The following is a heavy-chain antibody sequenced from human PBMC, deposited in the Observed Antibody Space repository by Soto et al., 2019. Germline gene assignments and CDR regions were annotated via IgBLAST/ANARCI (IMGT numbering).Heavy chain of an antibody. CDR1: GGSISSGGYY. V-gene: IGHV4-31*03. D-gene: IGHD2-15*01. CDR2: IYYSGST. Sequence: QVQLQESGPGLVKPSQTLSLTCTVSGGSISSGGYYWSWIRQHPGKGLEWIGYIYYSGSTYYNPSLTSRVTISVDTSKNQFSLKLSSVTAADTAVYYCARGPLACSGGSCYSYGMDVWGQGTTVTVSS. J-gene: IGHJ6*02. CDR3: ARGPLACSGGSCYSYGMDV.